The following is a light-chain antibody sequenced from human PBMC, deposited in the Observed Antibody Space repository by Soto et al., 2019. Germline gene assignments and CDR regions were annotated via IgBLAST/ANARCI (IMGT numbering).Light chain of an antibody. CDR1: QSVSSY. J-gene: IGKJ4*01. V-gene: IGKV3-11*01. CDR2: DAS. CDR3: QRYDNWPLT. Sequence: EILLTQSPGTLSLSPGERATLSCRASQSVSSYLAWYQQKPGQAPRLLIYDASNRATGIPARFSGSGSGTDFTLTINRLEPEDFAVYYCQRYDNWPLTFGGGTKVDI.